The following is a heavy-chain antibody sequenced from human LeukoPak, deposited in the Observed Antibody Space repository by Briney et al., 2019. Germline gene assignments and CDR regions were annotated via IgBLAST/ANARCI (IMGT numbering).Heavy chain of an antibody. Sequence: GGSLRLSCAASGFTFSSYWMSWVRQAPGKGLEWVANIKQDGSEKYYVDSVKGRFTISRDNAKNSLYLQMNSLRAEDTAVYYCARAMRMWGDAFDIWGQGTMVTVSS. CDR2: IKQDGSEK. CDR1: GFTFSSYW. CDR3: ARAMRMWGDAFDI. J-gene: IGHJ3*02. D-gene: IGHD1-26*01. V-gene: IGHV3-7*01.